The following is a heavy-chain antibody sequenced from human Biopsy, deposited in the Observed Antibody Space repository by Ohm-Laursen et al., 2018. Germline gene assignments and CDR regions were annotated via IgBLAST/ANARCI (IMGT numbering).Heavy chain of an antibody. CDR3: GRAVRNQLLTDP. CDR2: LNPVSGNS. CDR1: GYTFSSYD. V-gene: IGHV1-8*01. J-gene: IGHJ5*02. D-gene: IGHD1-7*01. Sequence: ASVKVSCKASGYTFSSYDITWERQASGQGPEWIGWLNPVSGNSNFGQKFRGRVTVTSDTSISTAYMELSGLTSDDTATYYCGRAVRNQLLTDPWGQGTLVTVTS.